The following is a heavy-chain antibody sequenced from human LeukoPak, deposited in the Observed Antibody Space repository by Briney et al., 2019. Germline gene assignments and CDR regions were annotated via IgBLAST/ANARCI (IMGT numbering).Heavy chain of an antibody. CDR2: INHSGST. J-gene: IGHJ5*02. CDR1: GGSFSGYY. V-gene: IGHV4-34*01. Sequence: SETLSLTCAVYGGSFSGYYWSWIRQPPGKGLEWIGEINHSGSTNYNPSLKSRVTISVDTSKNQFSLKLSSVTAADTAVYYCARVWQLRYFDWLSPSAYSWFDPWGQGTLVTVSS. CDR3: ARVWQLRYFDWLSPSAYSWFDP. D-gene: IGHD3-9*01.